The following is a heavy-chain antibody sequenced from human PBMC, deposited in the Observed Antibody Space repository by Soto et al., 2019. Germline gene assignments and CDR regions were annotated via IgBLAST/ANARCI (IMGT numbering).Heavy chain of an antibody. V-gene: IGHV3-73*02. J-gene: IGHJ6*02. CDR2: IRSKGNTYAT. Sequence: EVQLVETGGGLVQPGGSLKLSCAASGFALSGSTMHWVRQASGKGLEWVGRIRSKGNTYATSYAASVQGRFTISRDVSKNTAFLEMNSLKTEDTAVYYCTKPIPASVYYYGMAVWGQGTTVTVSS. CDR3: TKPIPASVYYYGMAV. D-gene: IGHD2-2*01. CDR1: GFALSGST.